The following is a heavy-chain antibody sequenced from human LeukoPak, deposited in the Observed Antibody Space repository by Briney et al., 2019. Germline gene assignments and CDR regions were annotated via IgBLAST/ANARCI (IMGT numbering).Heavy chain of an antibody. D-gene: IGHD3-3*01. Sequence: SETLSLTCTVSGYSISSGYFWGWIRQSPGKGLEWIGTIHHSATTYYNPSLKSRVTISVDTSKNQFSLRLSSVTAADTAVYYCARGKGDTIFGVVPLVGVYFDYWGQGTLVTVSS. J-gene: IGHJ4*02. CDR2: IHHSATT. CDR3: ARGKGDTIFGVVPLVGVYFDY. CDR1: GYSISSGYF. V-gene: IGHV4-38-2*02.